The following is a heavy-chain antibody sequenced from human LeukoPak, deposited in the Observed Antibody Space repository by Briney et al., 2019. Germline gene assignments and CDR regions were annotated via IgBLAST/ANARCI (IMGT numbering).Heavy chain of an antibody. CDR3: ARPLPRYGDYYWYFDL. D-gene: IGHD4-17*01. V-gene: IGHV3-20*04. CDR2: IHRNGGRT. Sequence: GGSLRLSCVTSGFTFDDYGMSWVRQAPGKGLEWVSTIHRNGGRTGHADSVKGRFTISGDNAKNSLYLQMNSLRAEDTALYYCARPLPRYGDYYWYFDLWGRGTLVTVSS. CDR1: GFTFDDYG. J-gene: IGHJ2*01.